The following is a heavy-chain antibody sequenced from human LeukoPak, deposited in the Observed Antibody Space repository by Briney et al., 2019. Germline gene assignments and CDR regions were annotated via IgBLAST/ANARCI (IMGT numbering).Heavy chain of an antibody. V-gene: IGHV3-74*01. CDR1: GFTFSSYW. CDR3: ARVGWLSPPFDY. Sequence: GGSLRLSCAASGFTFSSYWMHWVRQAPGKGLVWVSRINSDGSSTSYADSVKGRFTISRDNAKNTLYLQMNSPRAEDTAVYYCARVGWLSPPFDYWGQGTLVTVSS. J-gene: IGHJ4*02. D-gene: IGHD3-9*01. CDR2: INSDGSST.